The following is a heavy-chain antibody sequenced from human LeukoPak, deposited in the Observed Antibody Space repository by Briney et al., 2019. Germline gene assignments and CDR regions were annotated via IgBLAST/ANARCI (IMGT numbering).Heavy chain of an antibody. V-gene: IGHV3-33*01. CDR2: IWYDGSNK. CDR3: ATTIAAAGTLDY. CDR1: GFTFSSYG. D-gene: IGHD6-13*01. J-gene: IGHJ4*02. Sequence: PGRSLRLSCAASGFTFSSYGMHWVRQAPGKGLKWVAVIWYDGSNKYYADSVKGRFTISRDNSKNTLYLQMNSLRAEDTAVYYCATTIAAAGTLDYWGQGTLVTVSS.